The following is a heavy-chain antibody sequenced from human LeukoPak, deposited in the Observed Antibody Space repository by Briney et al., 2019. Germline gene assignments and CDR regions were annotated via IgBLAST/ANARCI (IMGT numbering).Heavy chain of an antibody. CDR1: GFTVSSNY. Sequence: GGSLRLSCAASGFTVSSNYMSWVRQAPGKGLEWVSVIGDSGGTTYYADSVKGRFTVSRDNSKNTLYLQMNSLRAEDTAVYYCAKDLIVNSNWYYFDSWGQGTLVTVSS. CDR3: AKDLIVNSNWYYFDS. V-gene: IGHV3-53*01. D-gene: IGHD6-13*01. CDR2: IGDSGGTT. J-gene: IGHJ4*02.